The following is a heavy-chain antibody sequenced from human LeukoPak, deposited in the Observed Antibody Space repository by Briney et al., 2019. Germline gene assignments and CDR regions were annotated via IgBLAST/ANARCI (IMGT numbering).Heavy chain of an antibody. Sequence: GESLKISCKNSGYSFISYNIVWVRQMPGKGLEWMGIIYPGDSGTTYSPSFQGLVATSADKSISTAYLQWSSLKASDTAMYYCARLNAYNYGFDYWGQGTLVTVSS. CDR3: ARLNAYNYGFDY. D-gene: IGHD5-24*01. J-gene: IGHJ4*02. CDR1: GYSFISYN. CDR2: IYPGDSGT. V-gene: IGHV5-51*01.